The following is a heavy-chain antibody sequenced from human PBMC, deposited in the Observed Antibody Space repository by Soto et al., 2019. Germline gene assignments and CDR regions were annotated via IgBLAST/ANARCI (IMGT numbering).Heavy chain of an antibody. Sequence: QVQLQQWGAGLLKPSETLSLTCAVYGGSFSGYYWSWIRQPPGKGLEWIGEINHSGSTNYNPSLKSRVTISVDTSKNQFSLKLSSVTAADTAVYYCASYSSSWYPNFDYWGQGTLVTVSS. J-gene: IGHJ4*02. D-gene: IGHD6-13*01. CDR1: GGSFSGYY. CDR2: INHSGST. V-gene: IGHV4-34*01. CDR3: ASYSSSWYPNFDY.